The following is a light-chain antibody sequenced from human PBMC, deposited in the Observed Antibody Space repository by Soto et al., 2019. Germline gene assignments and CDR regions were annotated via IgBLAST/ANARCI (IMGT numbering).Light chain of an antibody. J-gene: IGLJ1*01. Sequence: QSAMTQPSSVSGCPGQSITISCTGTSRDVGGYNYVSWYQQHPGKDPKLMIYEVSNRPSGVSNRFSGSKSGNTASLTISGLQAEDEADYYCSSYTSRNTLVFGTGTKVTVL. CDR1: SRDVGGYNY. V-gene: IGLV2-14*01. CDR2: EVS. CDR3: SSYTSRNTLV.